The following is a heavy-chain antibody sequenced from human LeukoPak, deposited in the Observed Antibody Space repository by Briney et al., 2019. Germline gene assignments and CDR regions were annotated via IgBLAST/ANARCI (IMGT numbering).Heavy chain of an antibody. CDR1: GFTFSSYA. CDR3: AKDREDGYNYYDY. J-gene: IGHJ4*02. CDR2: ISGSGGST. V-gene: IGHV3-23*01. D-gene: IGHD5-24*01. Sequence: GGSLRLSCAASGFTFSSYAMSWVRQAPGKGLEWVSAISGSGGSTHYADSVKGRFTISRDNSKNTLYLQMNSLRAEDTAVYYCAKDREDGYNYYDYWGQGTLVTVSS.